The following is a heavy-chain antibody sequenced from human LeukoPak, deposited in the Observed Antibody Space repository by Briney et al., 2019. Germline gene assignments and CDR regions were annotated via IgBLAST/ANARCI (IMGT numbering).Heavy chain of an antibody. J-gene: IGHJ4*02. CDR1: GYTFTGYY. D-gene: IGHD2-2*01. Sequence: ASVKVSCKASGYTFTGYYLHWVRQAPGQGLEWMGWINPNSGGTNYAQKFQGRVTMTRDTSISTAYMELSRLRSDDTAVYYCARATVGYCSSTSCPYYFDYWGQGTLVTVSS. V-gene: IGHV1-2*02. CDR3: ARATVGYCSSTSCPYYFDY. CDR2: INPNSGGT.